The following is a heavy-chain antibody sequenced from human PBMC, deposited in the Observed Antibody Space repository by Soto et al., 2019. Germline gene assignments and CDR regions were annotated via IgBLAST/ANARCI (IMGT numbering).Heavy chain of an antibody. CDR1: GGSISSYY. J-gene: IGHJ4*02. D-gene: IGHD6-13*01. CDR3: ARVNIAAYYFDY. CDR2: IYYSGST. V-gene: IGHV4-59*01. Sequence: SETQSLTCTVSGGSISSYYWSWIRQPPGKGLEWIGYIYYSGSTNYNPSLKSRVTISVDTSKNQFSLKLSSVTAADTAVYYCARVNIAAYYFDYWGQGTLVTVSS.